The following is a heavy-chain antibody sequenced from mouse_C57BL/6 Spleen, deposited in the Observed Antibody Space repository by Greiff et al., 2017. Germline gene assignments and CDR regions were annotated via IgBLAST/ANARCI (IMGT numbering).Heavy chain of an antibody. D-gene: IGHD3-1*01. V-gene: IGHV1-53*01. CDR2: INPSNGGT. Sequence: QVQLQQPGTELVKPGASVKLSCKASGYTFTSYWLHWVKQRPGQGLEWIGNINPSNGGTNYNVNVKSKATLTVDKSSCAAYMQRSSLTSETSAVYYCTRLCPAHYWCQGTTLTVSS. CDR3: TRLCPAHY. J-gene: IGHJ2*01. CDR1: GYTFTSYW.